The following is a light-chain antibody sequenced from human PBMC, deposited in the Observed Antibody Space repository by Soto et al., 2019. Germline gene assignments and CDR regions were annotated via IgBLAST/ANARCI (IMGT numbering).Light chain of an antibody. J-gene: IGKJ4*01. V-gene: IGKV3D-15*01. Sequence: EMVVTQSPATLSVSPGERVTLSCRTSQDVSSKLAWYQQKPGQPPSLLIYDASTRATGTPARFSGSGSGTECPLAVSSLQSEDYALYFCQQYMRWPLTFGGGTKVEIK. CDR2: DAS. CDR1: QDVSSK. CDR3: QQYMRWPLT.